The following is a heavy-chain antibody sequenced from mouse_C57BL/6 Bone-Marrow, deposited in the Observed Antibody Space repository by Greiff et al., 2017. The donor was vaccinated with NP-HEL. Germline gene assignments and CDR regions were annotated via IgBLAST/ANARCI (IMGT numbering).Heavy chain of an antibody. CDR2: INYDGSST. V-gene: IGHV5-16*01. CDR3: ARDVTTAYYFDY. Sequence: EVKVVESEGGLVQPGSSMKLSCTASGFTFSDYYMAWVRQVPAKGLEWVANINYDGSSTYYLDSLKSRFIISRDNAKNILYLQMSSLKSEDTATYYCARDVTTAYYFDYWGQGTTLTVSS. D-gene: IGHD1-2*01. CDR1: GFTFSDYY. J-gene: IGHJ2*01.